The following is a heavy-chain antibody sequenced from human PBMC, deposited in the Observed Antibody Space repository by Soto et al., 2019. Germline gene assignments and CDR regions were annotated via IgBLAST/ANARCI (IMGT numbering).Heavy chain of an antibody. J-gene: IGHJ3*01. V-gene: IGHV1-69*01. CDR1: GGIFGSHG. Sequence: QVQLIQSEAEVKKPGSSVRVSCTASGGIFGSHGFSWVRQAPGQRLEWVGGFIPIFRTLTYTEKFQARVRIAADESTNTVYLALSSLTSEDTAVYYCVRDRRIYYSDPHDEFVASDYEVWGQGTMGSVSS. CDR3: VRDRRIYYSDPHDEFVASDYEV. CDR2: FIPIFRTL. D-gene: IGHD3-22*01.